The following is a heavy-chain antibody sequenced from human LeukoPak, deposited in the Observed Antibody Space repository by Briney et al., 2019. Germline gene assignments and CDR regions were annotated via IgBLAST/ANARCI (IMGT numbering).Heavy chain of an antibody. D-gene: IGHD2-2*01. CDR2: THTSGSP. J-gene: IGHJ5*02. Sequence: PSGTLSLTCTVSGGSVTHYFWNWIRQPPGKGLEWIGYTHTSGSPDYSRSLKSRVTISLDTSKNQFSLMLSSVTAADTAVYFCARATQRYCSGTTCFPYWFDTWGQGTLATVSS. CDR1: GGSVTHYF. CDR3: ARATQRYCSGTTCFPYWFDT. V-gene: IGHV4-59*02.